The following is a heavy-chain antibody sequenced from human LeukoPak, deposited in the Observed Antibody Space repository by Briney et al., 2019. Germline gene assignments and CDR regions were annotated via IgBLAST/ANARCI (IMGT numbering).Heavy chain of an antibody. CDR1: GYSFTSYD. J-gene: IGHJ1*01. CDR2: MNPNSGNT. V-gene: IGHV1-8*03. CDR3: ARGTNYYGRN. D-gene: IGHD3-10*01. Sequence: GASVKVSCKASGYSFTSYDINWVRQATGQGLEWMGWMNPNSGNTGYAQKFQGRVTITRNTSISTAYMELRSLRSDDTAVYYCARGTNYYGRNWGQGTLVTVSS.